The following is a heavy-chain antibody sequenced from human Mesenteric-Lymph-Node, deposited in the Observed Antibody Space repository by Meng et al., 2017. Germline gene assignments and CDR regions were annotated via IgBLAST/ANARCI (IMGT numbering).Heavy chain of an antibody. CDR2: IYPSDSDT. CDR1: GYSFTDYW. V-gene: IGHV5-51*01. CDR3: ARGEYRHPHPYDY. D-gene: IGHD3-10*01. J-gene: IGHJ4*02. Sequence: ESLKISCKVSGYSFTDYWIGWVRQMPGKGLEWMGIIYPSDSDTKYSPSFQGQVTISADKSISTAYLQWSSLKASDTAMYYCARGEYRHPHPYDYWGQGTLVTVSS.